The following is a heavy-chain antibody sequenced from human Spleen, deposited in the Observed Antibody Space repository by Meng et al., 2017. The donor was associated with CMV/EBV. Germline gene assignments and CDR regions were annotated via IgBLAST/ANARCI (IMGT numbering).Heavy chain of an antibody. D-gene: IGHD3-10*01. V-gene: IGHV4-31*03. CDR2: VYYSGST. CDR1: GGSISSGGYY. CDR3: ARRTRGSGSYGY. J-gene: IGHJ4*02. Sequence: LRLSCNVSGGSISSGGYYWSWIRQHPGKGLEWIGYVYYSGSTYYNPSLKSRVSISVDTSKNQFSLKLSSVTAADTAVYYCARRTRGSGSYGYWGQGTLVTVSS.